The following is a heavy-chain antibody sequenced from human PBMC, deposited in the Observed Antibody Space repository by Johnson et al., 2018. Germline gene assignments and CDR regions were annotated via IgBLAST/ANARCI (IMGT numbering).Heavy chain of an antibody. Sequence: QVQLVESGGGVVLPGRSLRLSCAASGFTFNSHGMHWVRQAPGKGLEWVALIWYDGSNRYYADPMKGRFTISRDNSKNPLYLQMTSLRVEDTAVYFCARDRAAVATNFDYWGQGTLVTVSS. CDR2: IWYDGSNR. D-gene: IGHD5-12*01. V-gene: IGHV3-33*01. J-gene: IGHJ4*02. CDR3: ARDRAAVATNFDY. CDR1: GFTFNSHG.